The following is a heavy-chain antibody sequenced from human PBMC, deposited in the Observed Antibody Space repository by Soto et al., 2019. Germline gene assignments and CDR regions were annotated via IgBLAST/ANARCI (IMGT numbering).Heavy chain of an antibody. V-gene: IGHV1-69*12. D-gene: IGHD6-19*01. CDR3: AQTLGSAVAGPGRFDL. CDR1: GGTFSNYA. J-gene: IGHJ2*01. CDR2: ITPFFGTA. Sequence: QVQLVQSGAEVKKPGSSVKVSCKASGGTFSNYAISWVRQAPGQGLEWMGGITPFFGTANYAQKFQGRVTITADESMRTAYMELSRLRSEDTAAYYCAQTLGSAVAGPGRFDLWGRGTLVTVSS.